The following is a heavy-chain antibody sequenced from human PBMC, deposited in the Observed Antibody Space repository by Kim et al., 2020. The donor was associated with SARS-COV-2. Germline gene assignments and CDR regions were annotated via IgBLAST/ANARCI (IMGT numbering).Heavy chain of an antibody. CDR3: ARIIRPADAFDI. J-gene: IGHJ3*02. D-gene: IGHD3-16*01. CDR1: GGSFSGYY. V-gene: IGHV4-34*01. Sequence: SETLSLTCAVYGGSFSGYYWSWIRQPPGKGLEWIGEINHSGSTNYNPSLKSRVTISVDTSKNQFSLKLSSVTAADTAVYYCARIIRPADAFDIWGQGTMVTVSS. CDR2: INHSGST.